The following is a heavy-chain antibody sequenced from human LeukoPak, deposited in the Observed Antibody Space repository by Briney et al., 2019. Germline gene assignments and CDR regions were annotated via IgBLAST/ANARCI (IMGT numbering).Heavy chain of an antibody. Sequence: GGSLRLSCAASGFPFVNYAMNWVRQAPGKGLEWVADIYNTGDYTYYAHSVRGRFTISRDNSKNTLYLQMDSLRDEDTALYYCAKSGARWSHFDSWGQGALVTVSS. D-gene: IGHD3-3*01. CDR2: IYNTGDYT. J-gene: IGHJ4*02. CDR3: AKSGARWSHFDS. V-gene: IGHV3-23*05. CDR1: GFPFVNYA.